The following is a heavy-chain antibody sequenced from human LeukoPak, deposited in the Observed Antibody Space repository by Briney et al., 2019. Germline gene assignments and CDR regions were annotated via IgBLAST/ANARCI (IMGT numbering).Heavy chain of an antibody. V-gene: IGHV3-66*01. J-gene: IGHJ4*02. Sequence: PGGSLRLSCAASGFTVSSNYMSWVRQAPEKGLEWVSVIYSGGTTYYADSVKGRFTISRDNSKNTLYLQMNSLRAEDTAIYYCAISWVGITSGTYYFGSWGQGTLVTVSS. CDR1: GFTVSSNY. D-gene: IGHD1-26*01. CDR2: IYSGGTT. CDR3: AISWVGITSGTYYFGS.